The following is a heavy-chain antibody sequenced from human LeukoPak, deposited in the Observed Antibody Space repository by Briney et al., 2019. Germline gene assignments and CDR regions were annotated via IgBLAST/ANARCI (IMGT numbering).Heavy chain of an antibody. CDR1: GFTFSSYG. Sequence: YPGGSLRLSCAASGFTFSSYGMHWVRQAPGKGLEWVAVISYDGSNKYYADSVKGRFTISRDNSKNTLYLQMNSLRAEDTAVYYCAKDGKKPSSGWYGGYFDYWGQGTLVTVSS. J-gene: IGHJ4*02. V-gene: IGHV3-30*18. CDR3: AKDGKKPSSGWYGGYFDY. CDR2: ISYDGSNK. D-gene: IGHD6-19*01.